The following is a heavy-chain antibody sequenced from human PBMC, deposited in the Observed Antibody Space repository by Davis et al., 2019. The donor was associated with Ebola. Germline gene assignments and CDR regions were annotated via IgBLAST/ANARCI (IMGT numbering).Heavy chain of an antibody. CDR1: GGSISSYY. CDR3: ASLLTYYYGSGIYSSPYYFDY. J-gene: IGHJ4*02. CDR2: IYYSGST. V-gene: IGHV4-59*08. Sequence: SETLSLTCTVPGGSISSYYWSWIRQPPGKGLEWIGYIYYSGSTNYNPSLKSRVTISVDTSKNQFSLKLSSVTAADTAVYYCASLLTYYYGSGIYSSPYYFDYWGQGTLVTVSS. D-gene: IGHD3-10*01.